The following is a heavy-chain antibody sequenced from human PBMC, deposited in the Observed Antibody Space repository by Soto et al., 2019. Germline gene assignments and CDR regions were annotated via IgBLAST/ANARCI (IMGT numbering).Heavy chain of an antibody. V-gene: IGHV3-21*01. CDR1: GFTFSAYT. CDR2: ISSSSSYI. Sequence: EVQLVESGGGLVKPGASLRLSCAASGFTFSAYTMIWVRQTPGKGLEWVSCISSSSSYIYYADSVKGRFTISRDNAENSLYLQMNSLRGEDTAVYYCARDRYSGFDSPFLIDSWGQGALVTVSS. J-gene: IGHJ4*02. D-gene: IGHD5-12*01. CDR3: ARDRYSGFDSPFLIDS.